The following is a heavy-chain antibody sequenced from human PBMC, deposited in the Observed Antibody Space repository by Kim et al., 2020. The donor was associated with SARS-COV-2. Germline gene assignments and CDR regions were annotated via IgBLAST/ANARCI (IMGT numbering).Heavy chain of an antibody. V-gene: IGHV3-43*01. CDR1: GFNFNDYT. Sequence: GGSLRLSCAASGFNFNDYTMHWVRQTPGRGLEWLSFINCGGGTTYYADSVKGRFTISRDNSKNSLYLQMSSLTVEDTALYYCARERVSGRFGIFYHWCHGTLLTVPS. CDR3: ARERVSGRFGIFYH. D-gene: IGHD6-19*01. J-gene: IGHJ4*01. CDR2: INCGGGTT.